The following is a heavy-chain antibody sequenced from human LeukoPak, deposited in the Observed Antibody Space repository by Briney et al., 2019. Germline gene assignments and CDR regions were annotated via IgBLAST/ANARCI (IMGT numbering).Heavy chain of an antibody. V-gene: IGHV3-21*06. CDR2: TDTSGNYI. CDR3: ARGRSITLLRGVAMSDGFDI. CDR1: GFTFSSYV. Sequence: GGSLRLSCAASGFTFSSYVMSWVRQAPGKGLEWVSFTDTSGNYIYYGDSVKGRFTISRDSARNLLFLQMNGLRAEDTAVYYCARGRSITLLRGVAMSDGFDIWGQGAMVAVSS. J-gene: IGHJ3*02. D-gene: IGHD3-10*01.